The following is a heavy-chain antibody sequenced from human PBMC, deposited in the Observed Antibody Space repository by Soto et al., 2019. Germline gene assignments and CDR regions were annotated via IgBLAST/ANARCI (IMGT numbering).Heavy chain of an antibody. CDR2: MNLKSGNT. J-gene: IGHJ5*02. Sequence: ASVKVSCKASGYSFTSYDINWVRQATGQGLEWMGWMNLKSGNTGFAQKFQGRVTLTMDTSISTAYMELDSLRSEDTAVYYCARAAASLDPWGQGTLVTAPQ. CDR1: GYSFTSYD. CDR3: ARAAASLDP. V-gene: IGHV1-8*01. D-gene: IGHD6-25*01.